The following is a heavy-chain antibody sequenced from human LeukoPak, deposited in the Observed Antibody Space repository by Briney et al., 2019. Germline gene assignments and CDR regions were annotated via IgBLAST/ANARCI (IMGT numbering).Heavy chain of an antibody. Sequence: SETLSLTCTVSGYSISSGYYWGWIRQPPGKGLEWIGSIYHSGSTYYNPSLKSRVTISVDTSKNQFSLKLSSVTAADMAVYYCASYTDAFDIWGQGTMVTVSS. V-gene: IGHV4-38-2*02. CDR2: IYHSGST. CDR1: GYSISSGYY. J-gene: IGHJ3*02. D-gene: IGHD3-16*01. CDR3: ASYTDAFDI.